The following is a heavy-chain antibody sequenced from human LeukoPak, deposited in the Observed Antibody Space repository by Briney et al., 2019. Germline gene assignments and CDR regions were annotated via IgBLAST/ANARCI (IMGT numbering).Heavy chain of an antibody. CDR1: GFTFSNYG. V-gene: IGHV3-30*02. CDR2: IRYDGSNE. J-gene: IGHJ4*02. D-gene: IGHD5-24*01. Sequence: PGGSLRLSCAASGFTFSNYGMHWVRQAPGKGLEWVAFIRYDGSNEYYADSVKGRFNIFRDNSKNTVYLQMNSLRTEDTAVYSCAGDGNYRVPDGYWGQGGLVTVSS. CDR3: AGDGNYRVPDGY.